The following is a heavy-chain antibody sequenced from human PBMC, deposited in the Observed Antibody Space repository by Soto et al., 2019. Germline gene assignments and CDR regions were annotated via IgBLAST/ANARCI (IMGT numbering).Heavy chain of an antibody. V-gene: IGHV4-38-2*02. Sequence: SETLSLTCTVSGYSISNNYHWAWIRQAPGRGLEWIGSIYHSGTTYYNPSLRSRVIISVDTSKNQFSLKVPSVTAADTAIYYLAREKCPSRARCSYNYWGRGTLGSVSS. J-gene: IGHJ4*02. CDR3: AREKCPSRARCSYNY. CDR1: GYSISNNYH. D-gene: IGHD2-2*02. CDR2: IYHSGTT.